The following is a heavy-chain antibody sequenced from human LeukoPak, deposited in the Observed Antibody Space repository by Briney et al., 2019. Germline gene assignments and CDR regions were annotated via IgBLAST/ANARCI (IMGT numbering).Heavy chain of an antibody. CDR2: IYSVGST. CDR3: ARDQMHYDFWSGYSNPYGMDV. CDR1: GFTVSSNY. Sequence: GGSLRLACAASGFTVSSNYMSWVRQAPGKGLEWVSVIYSVGSTYYADSVKGRFTISRDNSKNTLYLQMNSLRAEDTAVYYCARDQMHYDFWSGYSNPYGMDVWGQGTTVTVSS. J-gene: IGHJ6*02. V-gene: IGHV3-66*01. D-gene: IGHD3-3*01.